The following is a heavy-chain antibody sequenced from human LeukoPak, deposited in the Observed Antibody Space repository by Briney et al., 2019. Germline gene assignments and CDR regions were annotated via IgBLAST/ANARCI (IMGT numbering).Heavy chain of an antibody. D-gene: IGHD3-22*01. Sequence: PGGSLRLSCAASGFTFSSCAMSWVRQAPGKGLEWVSAISGSGGSTYYADSVKGRFTISRDNSKNTLYLQMNSLRAEDTAVYYCARPSYYYDSSGYEYFQHWGQGTLVTVSS. CDR1: GFTFSSCA. CDR2: ISGSGGST. V-gene: IGHV3-23*01. J-gene: IGHJ1*01. CDR3: ARPSYYYDSSGYEYFQH.